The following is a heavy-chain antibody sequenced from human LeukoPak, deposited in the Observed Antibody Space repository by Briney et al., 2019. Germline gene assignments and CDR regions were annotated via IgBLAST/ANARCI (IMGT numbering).Heavy chain of an antibody. Sequence: SVKVSCKASGGTFSSYAISWVRQAPGQGLEWMGRIIPILGIANYAQKFQGRVTMTRDTSTSTVYMDLSSLRSEDTAVYYCARWTTTFLDYWGQGTLVTVSS. V-gene: IGHV1-69*04. CDR3: ARWTTTFLDY. CDR1: GGTFSSYA. CDR2: IIPILGIA. J-gene: IGHJ4*02. D-gene: IGHD1-1*01.